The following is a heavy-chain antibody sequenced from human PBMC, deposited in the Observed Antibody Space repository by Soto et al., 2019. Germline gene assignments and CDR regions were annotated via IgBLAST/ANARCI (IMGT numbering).Heavy chain of an antibody. CDR2: IDSAGGT. V-gene: IGHV3-13*01. D-gene: IGHD5-18*01. J-gene: IGHJ4*02. Sequence: GGSLRLSCVASGFTFSTYDMHWVRQRTGKGLEWVSGIDSAGGTFYSTSVKGRFTISRDNAQNSLYLQMNSLRAEDTAVYYCARDSYGSFHYWGQGTLVTVSS. CDR3: ARDSYGSFHY. CDR1: GFTFSTYD.